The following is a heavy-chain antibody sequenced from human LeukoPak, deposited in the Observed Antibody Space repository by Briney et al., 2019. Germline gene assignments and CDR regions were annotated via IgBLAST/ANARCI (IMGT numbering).Heavy chain of an antibody. CDR1: GFTFSSYG. J-gene: IGHJ3*02. D-gene: IGHD3-10*01. CDR3: AREDDYYGSGSGWAFDI. CDR2: ISYDGSNK. Sequence: PGRSLRLSCSASGFTFSSYGMHWVRQAPGKGLEWVAVISYDGSNKYYADSVKGRFTISRDNSKNTLYLQMNSLRAEDTAVYYCAREDDYYGSGSGWAFDIWGQGTMVTVSS. V-gene: IGHV3-30*03.